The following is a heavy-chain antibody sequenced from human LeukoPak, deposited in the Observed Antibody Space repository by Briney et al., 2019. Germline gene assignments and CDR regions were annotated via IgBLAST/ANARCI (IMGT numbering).Heavy chain of an antibody. V-gene: IGHV3-66*04. CDR2: IRGDTST. CDR1: GFTASSTS. CDR3: ARRRGGYGDGDFDY. J-gene: IGHJ4*02. Sequence: QSGGSLRLSCAASGFTASSTSIIWVRQAPGKGLEDVSYIRGDTSTEYAEYVRGRFTISRDDAKNTVYLQMNSLRVEDTSVYYCARRRGGYGDGDFDYWGQGTLVTVSS. D-gene: IGHD4-17*01.